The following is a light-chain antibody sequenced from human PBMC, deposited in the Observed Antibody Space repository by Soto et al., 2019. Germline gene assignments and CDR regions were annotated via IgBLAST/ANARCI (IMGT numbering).Light chain of an antibody. Sequence: EILFTHSPSSLSASVGYRVTITCRASQYIYNYLSWYQQKPGKAPKLLIYDASSLQSGVPPRFSGSGSGTDFTLSINSLQPEDFATYYCQQTYSTPLTFGGGTKVDI. CDR2: DAS. CDR1: QYIYNY. J-gene: IGKJ4*01. V-gene: IGKV1-39*01. CDR3: QQTYSTPLT.